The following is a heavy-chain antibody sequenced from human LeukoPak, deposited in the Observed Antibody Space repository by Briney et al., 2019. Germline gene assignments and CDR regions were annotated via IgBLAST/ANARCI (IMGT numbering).Heavy chain of an antibody. CDR2: IHPSGST. CDR3: ARGPPPDFDY. V-gene: IGHV4-4*07. Sequence: ASETLSLTCTVSGDSISSYYWSWIRQPAGKGLEWIGRIHPSGSTNYNPSLKSRVTLSVDTSKNQFSLKLSSVTAADTAVYYCARGPPPDFDYWGRGTLVTVSS. CDR1: GDSISSYY. J-gene: IGHJ4*02.